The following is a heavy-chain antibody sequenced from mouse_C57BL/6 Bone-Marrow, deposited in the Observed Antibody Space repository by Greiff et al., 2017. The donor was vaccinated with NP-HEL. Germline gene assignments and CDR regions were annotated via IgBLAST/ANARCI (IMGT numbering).Heavy chain of an antibody. V-gene: IGHV1-85*01. Sequence: VQLVESGPELVKPGASVKLSCKASGYTFTSYDINWVKQRPGQGLEWIGWIYPRDGSTKYNEKFKGKATLTVDTSSSTAYMELHSLTSEDSAVYFCATIYYGNYGLYYFDYWGQGTTLTVSS. J-gene: IGHJ2*01. CDR1: GYTFTSYD. CDR3: ATIYYGNYGLYYFDY. CDR2: IYPRDGST. D-gene: IGHD2-1*01.